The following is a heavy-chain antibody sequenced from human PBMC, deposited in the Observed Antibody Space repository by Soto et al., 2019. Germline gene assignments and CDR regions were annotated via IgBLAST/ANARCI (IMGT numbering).Heavy chain of an antibody. J-gene: IGHJ6*02. Sequence: QVQLVESGGGVVQPGRSLRLSCAASGFTFSSYGMHWVRQAPGKGLEWVAVISHDGSNKYYADSVKGRFTISRDNSKNTLYLQMNSLRAEDTPVYYCAKAKYSSSWYSYGMDVWGQGTTVTVSS. V-gene: IGHV3-30*18. D-gene: IGHD6-13*01. CDR2: ISHDGSNK. CDR1: GFTFSSYG. CDR3: AKAKYSSSWYSYGMDV.